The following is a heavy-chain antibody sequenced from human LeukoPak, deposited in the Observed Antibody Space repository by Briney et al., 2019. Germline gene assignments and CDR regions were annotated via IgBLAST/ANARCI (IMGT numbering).Heavy chain of an antibody. D-gene: IGHD6-19*01. CDR3: ASGAVAGAFDI. J-gene: IGHJ3*02. CDR1: GYTFTSYG. V-gene: IGHV1-18*01. Sequence: EASVKVSFKASGYTFTSYGISWVRQAPGQGLEWMGWISAYNGNTNYAQKLQGRVTMTTDTSTSTAYMELRSLRSDDTDVYYCASGAVAGAFDIWGQGTMVTVSS. CDR2: ISAYNGNT.